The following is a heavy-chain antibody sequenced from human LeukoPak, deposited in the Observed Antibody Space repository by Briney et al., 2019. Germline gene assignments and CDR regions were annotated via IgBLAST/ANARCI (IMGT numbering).Heavy chain of an antibody. J-gene: IGHJ3*02. V-gene: IGHV4-59*01. CDR1: GGSISSYY. CDR3: ARAYYGDYPDDAFDI. Sequence: PSETLSLTCTVSGGSISSYYWSWIRQPPGKGLEWIGYIYYSGSTNYNPSLKSRVTISVDTSKNQFSLKLSSVTAADTAVYYCARAYYGDYPDDAFDIWGQGTMVTVSS. CDR2: IYYSGST. D-gene: IGHD4-17*01.